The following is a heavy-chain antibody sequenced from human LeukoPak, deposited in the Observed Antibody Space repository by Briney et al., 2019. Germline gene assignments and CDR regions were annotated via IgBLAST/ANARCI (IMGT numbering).Heavy chain of an antibody. Sequence: SETLSLTCAVSGYSISSGYYWGWIRQPPGKGLEWIGSIYHSGSTYYNPSLKSRVTISVDTSKNQFSLKLSSVTAADTAVYYCARHADSSSWYAYWGQGTLVTVSS. D-gene: IGHD6-13*01. J-gene: IGHJ4*02. CDR1: GYSISSGYY. CDR2: IYHSGST. V-gene: IGHV4-38-2*01. CDR3: ARHADSSSWYAY.